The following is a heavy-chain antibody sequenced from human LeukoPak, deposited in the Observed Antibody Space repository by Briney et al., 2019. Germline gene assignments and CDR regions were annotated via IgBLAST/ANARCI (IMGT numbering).Heavy chain of an antibody. Sequence: GGSLRLSCAASGFTFSSYGMSWVRQAPGKGLQWVSGITGSGGSTYYADSVKGRFTISRDNSKNMLYLEVISLTADDTAVYYCAKDDAWLRFGEWSQGTLVTVSS. J-gene: IGHJ4*02. CDR3: AKDDAWLRFGE. D-gene: IGHD3-10*01. CDR2: ITGSGGST. V-gene: IGHV3-23*01. CDR1: GFTFSSYG.